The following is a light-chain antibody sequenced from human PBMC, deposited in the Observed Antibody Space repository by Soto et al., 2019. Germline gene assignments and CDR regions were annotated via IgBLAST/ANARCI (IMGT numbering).Light chain of an antibody. Sequence: EIVLTQSPATLSLSPGERAILSCRASQSISSYLAWYQQRPGQAPRLLIFDASNRATGIPARFSGSGSGTDFTLTISSLEPEDFVVYYCQQRSNWLTFGGGTRVEI. CDR3: QQRSNWLT. CDR1: QSISSY. V-gene: IGKV3-11*01. J-gene: IGKJ4*01. CDR2: DAS.